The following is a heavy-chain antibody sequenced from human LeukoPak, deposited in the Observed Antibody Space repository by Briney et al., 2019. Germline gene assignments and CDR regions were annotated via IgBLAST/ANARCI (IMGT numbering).Heavy chain of an antibody. CDR1: GFTVSSNY. V-gene: IGHV3-53*01. CDR2: IYSGGST. J-gene: IGHJ3*02. Sequence: GGSLRLSCAASGFTVSSNYMSWDRQAPGKGLEWVSVIYSGGSTYYADSVKGRFTISRDNSKNTLYLQMNSLRAEDTAVYYCARGLYSSGWYPIWGQGTMVTVSS. D-gene: IGHD6-19*01. CDR3: ARGLYSSGWYPI.